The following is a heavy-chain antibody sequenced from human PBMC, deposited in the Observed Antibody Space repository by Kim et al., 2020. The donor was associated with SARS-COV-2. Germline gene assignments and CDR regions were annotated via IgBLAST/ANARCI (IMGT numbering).Heavy chain of an antibody. CDR3: ARDSNWNDEDYYYYYGMDV. D-gene: IGHD1-20*01. Sequence: GRFTIARDNAKNSLYLQMNSLRAEDTAVYYCARDSNWNDEDYYYYYGMDVWGQGTTVTVSS. V-gene: IGHV3-7*04. J-gene: IGHJ6*02.